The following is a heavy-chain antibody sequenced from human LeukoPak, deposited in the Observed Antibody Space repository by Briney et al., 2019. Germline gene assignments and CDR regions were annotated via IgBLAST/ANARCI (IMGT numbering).Heavy chain of an antibody. D-gene: IGHD3-10*01. J-gene: IGHJ4*02. CDR2: ISAYNGNT. Sequence: GASVKVSCKASGYTFTSYGISWVRQAPGQGLEWMGWISAYNGNTNYAQKLQGRVTMTTDTSTSTAYMELRSLRSDDTAVYYCARDLAPVPHYYGSGSYGDYFDYWGQGTLVTVSS. V-gene: IGHV1-18*01. CDR3: ARDLAPVPHYYGSGSYGDYFDY. CDR1: GYTFTSYG.